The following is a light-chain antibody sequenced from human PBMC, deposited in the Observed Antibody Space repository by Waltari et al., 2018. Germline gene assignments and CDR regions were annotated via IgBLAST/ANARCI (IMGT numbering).Light chain of an antibody. CDR1: SRDVGSYNL. CDR2: EGS. J-gene: IGLJ3*02. CDR3: CSYAGRV. V-gene: IGLV2-23*01. Sequence: QSALTQPASVSGSPGQSITIPCTGTSRDVGSYNLVSWYQQHPGKAPQLMIYEGSKRPSGVSNRFSGSKSGNTASLTISGLQAEDEADYYCCSYAGRVFGGGTKLTVL.